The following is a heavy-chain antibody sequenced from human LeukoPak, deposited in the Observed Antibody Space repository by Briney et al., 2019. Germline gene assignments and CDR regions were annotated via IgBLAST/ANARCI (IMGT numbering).Heavy chain of an antibody. J-gene: IGHJ4*02. CDR2: ISAYNGNT. D-gene: IGHD3-22*01. Sequence: AASVKVSCKASGYTFTSYGISWVRQAPGQGLEWMGWISAYNGNTNYAQKLQGRVTMTTDTSTSTAYMELRSLRSDDTAVYYCARDSGDYYDSSGYYPYYFDYWGQGALVTVSS. CDR1: GYTFTSYG. CDR3: ARDSGDYYDSSGYYPYYFDY. V-gene: IGHV1-18*01.